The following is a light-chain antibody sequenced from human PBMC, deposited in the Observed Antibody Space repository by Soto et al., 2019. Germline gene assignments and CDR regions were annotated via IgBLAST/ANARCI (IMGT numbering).Light chain of an antibody. CDR2: KVS. Sequence: EVVLTQSPATLSLSPGERATLSCRASQSVGINLAWYHQKPGQAPRLLIYKVSNRANGIPARISGSGSGTDFTLTISSVEPEDFATYYCQQYNSPMYTFGQGTKLEIK. CDR1: QSVGIN. CDR3: QQYNSPMYT. J-gene: IGKJ2*01. V-gene: IGKV3-11*01.